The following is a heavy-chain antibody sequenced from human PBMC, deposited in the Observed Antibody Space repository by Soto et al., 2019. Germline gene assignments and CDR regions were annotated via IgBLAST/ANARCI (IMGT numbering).Heavy chain of an antibody. CDR1: GFTFSSYA. Sequence: GSLRLSCAASGFTFSSYAMSWVRQAPGKGLEWVSAISGSGGSTYYADSVKGRFTISRDNSKNTLYLQMNSLRAEDTAVYYCANTFGGVIALPDYWGQGTLVTVSS. D-gene: IGHD3-16*02. J-gene: IGHJ4*02. CDR3: ANTFGGVIALPDY. V-gene: IGHV3-23*01. CDR2: ISGSGGST.